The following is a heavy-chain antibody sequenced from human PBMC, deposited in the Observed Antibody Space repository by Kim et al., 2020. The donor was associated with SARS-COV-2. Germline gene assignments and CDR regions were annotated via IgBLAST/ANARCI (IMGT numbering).Heavy chain of an antibody. D-gene: IGHD1-20*01. CDR2: IYYSGST. V-gene: IGHV4-31*03. J-gene: IGHJ2*01. CDR3: ARDSGGIFRHWYFDL. CDR1: GGSISSGGYY. Sequence: SETLSLTCTVSGGSISSGGYYWSWIRQHPGKGLEWIGYIYYSGSTYYNPSLKSRVTISVDTSKNQFSLKLSSVTAADTAVYYCARDSGGIFRHWYFDLWGRGTLVTVSS.